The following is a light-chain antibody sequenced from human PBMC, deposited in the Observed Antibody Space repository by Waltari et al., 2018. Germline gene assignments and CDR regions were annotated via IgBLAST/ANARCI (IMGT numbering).Light chain of an antibody. CDR1: QSVLYSSNNKNY. CDR3: QQYYSTPYT. Sequence: DIVMTQSPDSLAVSLGERATINCKSSQSVLYSSNNKNYLAWYRQKPGQPPQLLIYWASTRESGVPDRFSGCGSGTDFTLTISNLQAEDVAIYYCQQYYSTPYTFGQGTRLEIK. J-gene: IGKJ2*01. V-gene: IGKV4-1*01. CDR2: WAS.